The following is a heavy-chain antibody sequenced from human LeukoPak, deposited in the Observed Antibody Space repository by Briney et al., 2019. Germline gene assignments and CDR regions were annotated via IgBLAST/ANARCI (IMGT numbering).Heavy chain of an antibody. CDR3: AREWCDSSSPYYFDY. Sequence: SETLSLTCAVYGGSFRGYYWGWIRQPPGKGLEWIGEINHSGSTNYNPSLKSRVTISVDTSKNQCSLKLSSVTAADTAVYYCAREWCDSSSPYYFDYWGQGTLVTVSS. J-gene: IGHJ4*02. V-gene: IGHV4-34*01. D-gene: IGHD3-22*01. CDR1: GGSFRGYY. CDR2: INHSGST.